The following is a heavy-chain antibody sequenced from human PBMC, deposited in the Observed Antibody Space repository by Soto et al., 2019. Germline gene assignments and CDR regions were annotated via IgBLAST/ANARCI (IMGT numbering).Heavy chain of an antibody. CDR3: ARHVQVDSWPTLSDY. D-gene: IGHD6-13*01. J-gene: IGHJ4*02. CDR2: IYYSGST. V-gene: IGHV4-39*01. CDR1: GDSISSTSYY. Sequence: SETLSLTCTVSGDSISSTSYYWGWIRQPPGKGLDWIGIIYYSGSTYYNPSLKSRVTLFVDTSKNQFSLTLSSVTAADTALYYCARHVQVDSWPTLSDYWGQGTVVTVSS.